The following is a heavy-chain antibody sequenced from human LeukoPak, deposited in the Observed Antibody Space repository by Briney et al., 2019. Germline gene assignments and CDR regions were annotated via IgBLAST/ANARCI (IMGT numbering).Heavy chain of an antibody. CDR3: ASQAGLYYYGIDV. CDR2: IYYKRST. Sequence: SETLSLTCTVSGGSISNYYWTWIRQPPGKGLEWIGYIYYKRSTNYHPSLKSRVTISVDTSKNQFSLKVTSVTAADTAVYYCASQAGLYYYGIDVWGQGTTVTVSS. V-gene: IGHV4-59*01. CDR1: GGSISNYY. J-gene: IGHJ6*02.